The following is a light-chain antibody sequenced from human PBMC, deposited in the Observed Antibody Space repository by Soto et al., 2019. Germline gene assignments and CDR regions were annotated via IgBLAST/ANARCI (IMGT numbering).Light chain of an antibody. CDR3: LQYDKWPPWT. J-gene: IGKJ1*01. Sequence: EIVLSQSPGTLSLSPGESATLSCRASQSVDSAYLGWYQHKPGQAPRLLISATSRRATGTPDRFSGSGSGTDFTLTISSLQSDDFAVYYCLQYDKWPPWTFGQGTKV. CDR1: QSVDSAY. V-gene: IGKV3-20*01. CDR2: ATS.